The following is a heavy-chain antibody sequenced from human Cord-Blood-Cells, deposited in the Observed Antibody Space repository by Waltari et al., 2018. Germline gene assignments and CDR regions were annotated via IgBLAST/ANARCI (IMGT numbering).Heavy chain of an antibody. CDR3: ASVFFDWLLCY. V-gene: IGHV3-7*01. CDR2: IKQDGSEK. CDR1: GFTFSSYW. Sequence: EVQLVESGGGLVQPGGSLRLSCAASGFTFSSYWMSWVRQAPGKGLEWVANIKQDGSEKYYVDSVKGRFTISRDNAKNSLYLQMNILRAEDTAVYYCASVFFDWLLCYWGQGTLVTVSS. D-gene: IGHD3-9*01. J-gene: IGHJ4*02.